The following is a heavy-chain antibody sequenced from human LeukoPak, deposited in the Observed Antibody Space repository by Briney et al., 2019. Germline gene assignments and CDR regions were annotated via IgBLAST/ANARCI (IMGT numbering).Heavy chain of an antibody. V-gene: IGHV1-69*13. CDR3: ARVKGHYYYYYGMDV. Sequence: ASVKVSCKASGYTFTSYYIHWVRQAPGQGLEWMGGIIPIFGTANYAQKFQGRVTITADESTSTAYMELSSLRSEDTAVYYCARVKGHYYYYYGMDVWGQGTTVTVSS. CDR2: IIPIFGTA. CDR1: GYTFTSYY. J-gene: IGHJ6*02.